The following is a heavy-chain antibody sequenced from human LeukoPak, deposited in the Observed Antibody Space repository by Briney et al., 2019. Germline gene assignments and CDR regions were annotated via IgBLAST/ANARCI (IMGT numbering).Heavy chain of an antibody. Sequence: SETLSLTCTVSGGSISSGGYYWSWIRQPPGKGLEWIGYIYYSGSTYYNPSLKSRVTISVDTSKNQFSLKLSSVTAADTAVYYCASEKWDWNDNWFDPWGQGTLVTVSS. CDR1: GGSISSGGYY. V-gene: IGHV4-30-4*01. D-gene: IGHD1-1*01. CDR2: IYYSGST. CDR3: ASEKWDWNDNWFDP. J-gene: IGHJ5*02.